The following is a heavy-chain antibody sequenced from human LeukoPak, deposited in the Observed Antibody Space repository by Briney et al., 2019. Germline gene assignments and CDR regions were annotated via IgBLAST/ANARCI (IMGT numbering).Heavy chain of an antibody. CDR3: ARDRGYDSYYYYGMDV. CDR2: ISSSSSYI. D-gene: IGHD5-12*01. J-gene: IGHJ6*02. CDR1: GFTFSSYR. V-gene: IGHV3-21*01. Sequence: PGGSLRLSCAASGFTFSSYRMTWVRQAPGKGLEWVSSISSSSSYIYYADSVKGRFTISRDNAKNSLYLQMNSLRAEDTAVYYCARDRGYDSYYYYGMDVWGQGTTVTVSS.